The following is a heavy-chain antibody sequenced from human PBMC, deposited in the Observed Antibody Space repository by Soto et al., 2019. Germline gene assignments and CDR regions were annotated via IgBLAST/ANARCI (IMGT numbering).Heavy chain of an antibody. CDR2: MSSGWGA. CDR3: ARAPTILSQYGWFDP. CDR1: GDYVSTGGYY. V-gene: IGHV4-31*03. J-gene: IGHJ5*02. Sequence: QVQLQESGPGLVMPSQTLSLTCTVSGDYVSTGGYYWNWLRHHPGTGLEWIGYMSSGWGANFNPSLRSRVFISVDTSKNQFSLKLTSVTAADTAVYYCARAPTILSQYGWFDPWGQGTLVTVS. D-gene: IGHD3-9*01.